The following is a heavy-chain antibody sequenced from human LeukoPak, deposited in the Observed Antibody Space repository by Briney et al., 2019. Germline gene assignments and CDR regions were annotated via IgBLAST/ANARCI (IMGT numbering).Heavy chain of an antibody. J-gene: IGHJ6*03. CDR2: INHSGST. CDR1: GGSFSGYY. CDR3: ARGPRINGSGSCYNRFGYYYYYYMDV. V-gene: IGHV4-34*01. Sequence: SETLSLTCAVYGGSFSGYYWSWIRQPPGKGLEWIGEINHSGSTNYNPSLKSRVTISVDTSKNQFSLKLSSVTAADTAVYYRARGPRINGSGSCYNRFGYYYYYYMDVWGKGTTVTVSS. D-gene: IGHD3-10*01.